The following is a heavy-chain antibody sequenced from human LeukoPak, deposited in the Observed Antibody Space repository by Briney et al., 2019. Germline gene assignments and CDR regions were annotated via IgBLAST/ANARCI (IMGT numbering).Heavy chain of an antibody. CDR3: ARNFNQLLSY. J-gene: IGHJ4*02. V-gene: IGHV3-48*03. Sequence: GGSLRLSCAASAFTFSSYEMNWVRQAPGKGLEWVSFISSSGSTIYYADSVKGRFTISRDNAKNSLFLQMNSLRAEDTAVYFCARNFNQLLSYWGQGTLVTVSS. CDR2: ISSSGSTI. D-gene: IGHD2-2*01. CDR1: AFTFSSYE.